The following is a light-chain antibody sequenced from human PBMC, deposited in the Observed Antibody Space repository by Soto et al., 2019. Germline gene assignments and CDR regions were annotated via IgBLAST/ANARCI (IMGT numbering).Light chain of an antibody. CDR3: LLCYNGRYV. Sequence: QAVVTQEPSLTVSPGGTVTLTCGSSTGAVTNGHYPYWFQQKPGQAPRTLIYDTTNRHSWTPARFSVSLLGGKAALTLSGAQPEDEAEYYCLLCYNGRYVFGTGTKVTVL. J-gene: IGLJ1*01. CDR1: TGAVTNGHY. CDR2: DTT. V-gene: IGLV7-46*01.